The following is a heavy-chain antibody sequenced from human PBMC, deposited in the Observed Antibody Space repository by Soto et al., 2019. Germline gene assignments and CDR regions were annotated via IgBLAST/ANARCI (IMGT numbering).Heavy chain of an antibody. CDR1: GGSISSYY. Sequence: SETLSLTCTVSGGSISSYYWSWIRQPPGKGLEWIGYIYYSGSTNYNPSLKSRVTISVDTSKNQFSLKLSSVTAADTAVYYCARSGSSWGDNWFDPWGQGTLVTVSS. CDR2: IYYSGST. J-gene: IGHJ5*02. CDR3: ARSGSSWGDNWFDP. V-gene: IGHV4-59*01. D-gene: IGHD6-13*01.